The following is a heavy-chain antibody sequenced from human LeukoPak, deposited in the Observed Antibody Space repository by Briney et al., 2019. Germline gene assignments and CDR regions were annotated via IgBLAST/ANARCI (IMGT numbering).Heavy chain of an antibody. D-gene: IGHD3-9*01. Sequence: SETLSLTCTVSGGSISSGDYYWSWLRLPPGKGLEWIGYIYYSGSTYYNPSLKSRVTISVDTSKNQFSLKLSSVTAADTAVYYCARAITYYDILTGYYPGSWFDPWGQGTLVTVSS. CDR2: IYYSGST. CDR1: GGSISSGDYY. CDR3: ARAITYYDILTGYYPGSWFDP. J-gene: IGHJ5*02. V-gene: IGHV4-30-4*01.